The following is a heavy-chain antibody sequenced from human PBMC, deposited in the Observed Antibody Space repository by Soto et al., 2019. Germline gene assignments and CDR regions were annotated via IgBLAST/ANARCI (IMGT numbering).Heavy chain of an antibody. Sequence: PSETLSLTSAVSGYSISDAYYCGWLRHPPGKGQDWLGSIYHGGSKYNNPSLNSRATLSIDMPNYHVSLLLYSVTAADPAVCYCARVGPWVPYYYDSSPYTFENWFDPWGQGTLVTVSS. J-gene: IGHJ5*02. V-gene: IGHV4-38-2*01. CDR2: IYHGGSK. CDR3: ARVGPWVPYYYDSSPYTFENWFDP. D-gene: IGHD3-22*01. CDR1: GYSISDAYY.